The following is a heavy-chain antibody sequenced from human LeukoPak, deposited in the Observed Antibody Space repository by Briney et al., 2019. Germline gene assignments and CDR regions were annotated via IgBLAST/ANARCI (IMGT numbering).Heavy chain of an antibody. CDR3: TRDDGLSSWYPVEYFQH. D-gene: IGHD6-13*01. V-gene: IGHV3-49*04. CDR1: GFTFGDYA. Sequence: GGSLRLSCTASGFTFGDYAMSWVRQAPGKGLEWVGFIRSKAYGGTTEYAASVKGRFTISRDDSKSIAYLQMNSPKNEDTAVYYCTRDDGLSSWYPVEYFQHWGQGTLVTVSS. J-gene: IGHJ1*01. CDR2: IRSKAYGGTT.